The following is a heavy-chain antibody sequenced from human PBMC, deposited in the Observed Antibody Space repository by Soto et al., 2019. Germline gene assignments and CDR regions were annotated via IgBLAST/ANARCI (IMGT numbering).Heavy chain of an antibody. CDR2: ISPNNGNT. CDR3: ARDGTTLWEGYYGDY. Sequence: ASVKVSCTASGYIFTTYSIAWVRQAPGQGLEWMGWISPNNGNTNYAQKFQGRVTMTTDTSTSTAYMELRSLTSDDTAVYYCARDGTTLWEGYYGDYRG. J-gene: IGHJ4*03. CDR1: GYIFTTYS. D-gene: IGHD1-26*01. V-gene: IGHV1-18*01.